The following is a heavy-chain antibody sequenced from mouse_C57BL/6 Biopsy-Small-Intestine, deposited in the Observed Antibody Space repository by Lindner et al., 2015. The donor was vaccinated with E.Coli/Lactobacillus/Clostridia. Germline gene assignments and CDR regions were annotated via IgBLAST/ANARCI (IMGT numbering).Heavy chain of an antibody. V-gene: IGHV1-22*01. CDR1: GYTFTDFN. CDR3: GRGGGFDN. Sequence: VQLQESGPELVKPGASVKMSCKASGYTFTDFNMHWVKQSHGKSLEWIGYINPNNGLISYNQKFKGKATLTVNKSSSTAYMEVHSLTSDDSAVYYCGRGGGFDNWGQGTTLTVSS. CDR2: INPNNGLI. J-gene: IGHJ2*01.